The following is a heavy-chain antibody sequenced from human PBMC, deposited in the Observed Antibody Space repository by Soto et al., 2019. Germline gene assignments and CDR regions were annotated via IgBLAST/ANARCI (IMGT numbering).Heavy chain of an antibody. CDR2: IVVGSGNT. J-gene: IGHJ4*02. V-gene: IGHV1-58*01. D-gene: IGHD1-26*01. CDR3: ARGRDKRTERTRCPDY. CDR1: GFTFTSSA. Sequence: GASVKVSCKASGFTFTSSAVQWVQQARGQRLEWIGWIVVGSGNTNYAQKFQERVTITRDMSTSTAYMELSSLRSEDTAVYFCARGRDKRTERTRCPDYWGPGTPVTVSS.